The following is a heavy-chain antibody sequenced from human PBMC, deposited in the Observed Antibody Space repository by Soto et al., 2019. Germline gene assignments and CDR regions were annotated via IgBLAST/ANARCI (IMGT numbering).Heavy chain of an antibody. CDR2: IYHSEST. CDR3: ARDDHLVIVPSSLGAMDV. D-gene: IGHD2-2*01. Sequence: KPSETLSLTCTVYGVSITSNKWWSWVRQSPGKGLEWIGEIYHSESTNYNPSLKSRVTISVDKSKNQFSLKLSSVTAADTAVYYCARDDHLVIVPSSLGAMDVWGQGTTVTVSS. J-gene: IGHJ6*02. V-gene: IGHV4-4*02. CDR1: GVSITSNKW.